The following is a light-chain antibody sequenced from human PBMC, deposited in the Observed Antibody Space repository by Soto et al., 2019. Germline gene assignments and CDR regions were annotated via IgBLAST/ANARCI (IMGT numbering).Light chain of an antibody. CDR1: QSISSN. CDR2: GAS. V-gene: IGKV3-15*01. J-gene: IGKJ2*01. CDR3: QQYSNWPTYT. Sequence: EIVMTQSPATLSVSPGERATLSCRASQSISSNLAWYQQKPGQGPRLLIYGASTRATGIPARFSGSGSGTEFTLTISSLQSEDFAVYYCQQYSNWPTYTVGQGTKLEIK.